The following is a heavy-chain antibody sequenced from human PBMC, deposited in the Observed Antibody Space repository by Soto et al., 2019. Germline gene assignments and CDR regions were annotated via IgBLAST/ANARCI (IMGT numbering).Heavy chain of an antibody. Sequence: PGGSLRLPGTGSGFTFSTYAMTRVRQTPGKGLEWVSGISGGGTTLYAESVKGRFTVSRDNSKNTLDLQMNSLTAEDTAIYYCAKDRWYPISSCEFDYWGQGALVTVSS. CDR1: GFTFSTYA. V-gene: IGHV3-23*01. CDR3: AKDRWYPISSCEFDY. J-gene: IGHJ4*02. D-gene: IGHD6-13*01. CDR2: ISGGGTT.